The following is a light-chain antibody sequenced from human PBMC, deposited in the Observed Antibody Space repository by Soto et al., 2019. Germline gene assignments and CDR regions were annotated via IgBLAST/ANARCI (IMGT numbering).Light chain of an antibody. J-gene: IGKJ1*01. CDR2: DAS. CDR1: QNIRSR. V-gene: IGKV1-5*01. CDR3: QQYHSYWT. Sequence: DFQMTQSPSTLSASVGDRVTITCRASQNIRSRLAWFQQKPGKAPKLLIYDASSLERGVPQRFSGSGSGTEFTLPISSLQTDDFSTYYCQQYHSYWTFGQGTKLE.